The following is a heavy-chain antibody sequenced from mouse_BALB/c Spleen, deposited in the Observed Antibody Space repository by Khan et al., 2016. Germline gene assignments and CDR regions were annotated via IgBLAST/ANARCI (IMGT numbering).Heavy chain of an antibody. CDR2: IYPGDGDT. J-gene: IGHJ3*01. CDR3: ARGGYGNYVFAY. CDR1: VYTFTSYW. D-gene: IGHD2-1*01. V-gene: IGHV1-87*01. Sequence: QVQLQQSGAELARPGASVKLSCKASVYTFTSYWMQWVKQRPGQGLQWIGTIYPGDGDTRYTQKFKGKATLTADKSSSTAYMQLSSLASEDSAVYYCARGGYGNYVFAYWGQGTLVTVSA.